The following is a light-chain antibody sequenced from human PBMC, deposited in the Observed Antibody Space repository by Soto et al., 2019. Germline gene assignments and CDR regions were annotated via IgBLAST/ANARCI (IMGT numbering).Light chain of an antibody. V-gene: IGLV2-23*01. J-gene: IGLJ3*02. CDR3: CAYAGSGTVM. CDR1: SSDVGSYNL. CDR2: EAT. Sequence: QSALTQPAYVSGSPEQSMTISCTGTSSDVGSYNLVSWYQQHPGKAPKVMIYEATKRPSGVSNRFSGSKSGNTASLTISGLQAEDEADYYCCAYAGSGTVMFGGGTKLTVL.